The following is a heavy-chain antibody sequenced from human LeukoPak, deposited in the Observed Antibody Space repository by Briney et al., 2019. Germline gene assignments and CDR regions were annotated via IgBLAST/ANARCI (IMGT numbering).Heavy chain of an antibody. CDR1: GDSVSGNRAT. J-gene: IGHJ4*02. CDR2: IYYRSKWYS. Sequence: SQTLSLTCAISGDSVSGNRATWNWLRQSPSRGLEWLGRIYYRSKWYSDYAVSVKGRITINPDTSKDQFSLLLNSVTPEDTAVYFCGRAEHDWGSDYWGQGTLVTVSS. V-gene: IGHV6-1*01. CDR3: GRAEHDWGSDY. D-gene: IGHD3-9*01.